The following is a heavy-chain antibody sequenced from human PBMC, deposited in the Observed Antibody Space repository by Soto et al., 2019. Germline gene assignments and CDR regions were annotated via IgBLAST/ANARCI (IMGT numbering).Heavy chain of an antibody. CDR2: INHSGST. CDR1: GGSFSGYY. CDR3: ARTQSVFDY. Sequence: PSETLSLTCAVYGGSFSGYYWSWIRQPPGKGLEWIGEINHSGSTNYNPSLKSRITINPDTSKNQFSLQLNSVTPEHSAVYSCARTQSVFDYWGQGTQVTVSA. V-gene: IGHV4-34*01. J-gene: IGHJ4*02.